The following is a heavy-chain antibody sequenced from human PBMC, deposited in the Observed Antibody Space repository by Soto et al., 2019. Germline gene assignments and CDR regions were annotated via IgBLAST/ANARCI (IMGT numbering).Heavy chain of an antibody. J-gene: IGHJ3*02. V-gene: IGHV3-48*02. CDR1: GFTFSSYS. D-gene: IGHD3-16*02. CDR2: ISSSSSTI. CDR3: ARDAYVWGSYRYSGAFDI. Sequence: EVQLVESGGGLVQPGGSLRLSCAASGFTFSSYSMNWVRQAPGKGLEWVSYISSSSSTIYYADSVKGRFTISRDNAKNSLYLQMNSLRDEDTAVYYCARDAYVWGSYRYSGAFDIWGQGTMVTVSS.